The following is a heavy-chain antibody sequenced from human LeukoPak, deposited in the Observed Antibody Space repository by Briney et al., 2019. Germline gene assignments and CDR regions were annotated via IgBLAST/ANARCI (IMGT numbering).Heavy chain of an antibody. Sequence: GGSLRLSCAASGFTFSSYWMSWVRQAPGKGLEWVANIKQDGSGKYYVDSVKGRFTISRDNAKNSLYLQMNSLRAEDTAVYYCASTRVLWLFDYWGQGTLVTVSS. D-gene: IGHD3-22*01. CDR3: ASTRVLWLFDY. CDR2: IKQDGSGK. J-gene: IGHJ4*02. CDR1: GFTFSSYW. V-gene: IGHV3-7*01.